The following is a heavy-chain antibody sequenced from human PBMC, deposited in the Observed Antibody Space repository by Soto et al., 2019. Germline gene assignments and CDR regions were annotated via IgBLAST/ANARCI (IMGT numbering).Heavy chain of an antibody. CDR1: GGSISSSSYY. D-gene: IGHD6-13*01. CDR2: IYYSGST. J-gene: IGHJ3*02. Sequence: SETLSLTCTVSGGSISSSSYYWGWIRQPPGKGLEWIGSIYYSGSTYYNPSLKSRVTISVDTSKNQFSLKLSSVTAADTAVDYCARGGITAAGNGDAFDIWDQGTMVTVSS. V-gene: IGHV4-39*07. CDR3: ARGGITAAGNGDAFDI.